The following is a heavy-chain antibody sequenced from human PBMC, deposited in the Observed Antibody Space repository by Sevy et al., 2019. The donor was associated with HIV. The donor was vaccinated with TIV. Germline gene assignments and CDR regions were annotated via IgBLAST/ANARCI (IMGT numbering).Heavy chain of an antibody. J-gene: IGHJ4*02. D-gene: IGHD3-10*01. CDR2: IYLSGST. V-gene: IGHV4-30-2*01. CDR1: GGSISSGGYS. Sequence: SETLSLTCAVSGGSISSGGYSWSWIRQPPGKGLEWIGYIYLSGSTYYNPSLKSRVTISVDRSKNQFSLKLSFVTAADTAVYYCARGGGITMVQGVFDYWGQGTLVTVSS. CDR3: ARGGGITMVQGVFDY.